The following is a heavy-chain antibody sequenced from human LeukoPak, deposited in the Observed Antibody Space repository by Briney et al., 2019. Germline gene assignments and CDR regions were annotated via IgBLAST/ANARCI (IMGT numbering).Heavy chain of an antibody. CDR1: GFTFSSYA. J-gene: IGHJ4*02. CDR3: ARLLTYYYGSGSYGVDY. D-gene: IGHD3-10*01. Sequence: GGSLRLSCAASGFTFSSYAMSWVRQAPGKGLEWVSAISGSGGSTYYADSVKGRFTISRDNSKNTLYLQMNSLRAEDTAVYYCARLLTYYYGSGSYGVDYWGQGTLVTVSS. CDR2: ISGSGGST. V-gene: IGHV3-23*01.